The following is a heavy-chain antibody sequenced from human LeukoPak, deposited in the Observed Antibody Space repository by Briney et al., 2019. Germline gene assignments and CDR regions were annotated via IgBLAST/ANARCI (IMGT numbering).Heavy chain of an antibody. CDR3: ARNLGYGDAYYYYYMDV. CDR2: INPNSGGT. J-gene: IGHJ6*03. V-gene: IGHV1-2*02. CDR1: GYTFTGYY. Sequence: GASVKVSCKASGYTFTGYYMHWVRQAPGQGLEWMGWINPNSGGTNYAQKFQGRVTMTRDTSISTAYMELSRLRSDDTAVYYCARNLGYGDAYYYYYMDVWGKGTTVTVSS. D-gene: IGHD4-17*01.